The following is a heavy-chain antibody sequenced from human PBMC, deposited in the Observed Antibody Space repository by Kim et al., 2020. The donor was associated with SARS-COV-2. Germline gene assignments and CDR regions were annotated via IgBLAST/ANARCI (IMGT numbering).Heavy chain of an antibody. V-gene: IGHV7-4-1*02. CDR1: GYTFTSYA. D-gene: IGHD6-19*01. CDR3: ATRPGGTGPYSSGQPIN. J-gene: IGHJ4*02. CDR2: INTNTGNP. Sequence: ASVKVSCKASGYTFTSYAMNWVRQPPGQGLEWMGWINTNTGNPTYAQGFTGRFVFSLDTSVSTAYLQISSLKAEDTAVYYCATRPGGTGPYSSGQPINWGQGTLVTVSS.